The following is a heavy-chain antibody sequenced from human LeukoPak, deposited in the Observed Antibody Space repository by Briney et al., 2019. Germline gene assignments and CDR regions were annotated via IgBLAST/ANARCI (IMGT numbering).Heavy chain of an antibody. CDR3: AKSRGSTVTNDY. CDR2: ISGSGGST. Sequence: GGSLRLSCAASGFTFISYAMSWVRQAPGKGLEWVSAISGSGGSTYYADSAKGRFTISRDNSKNTLYLQMNSLRAEDTAVYYCAKSRGSTVTNDYWGQGTLVTVSS. D-gene: IGHD4-17*01. V-gene: IGHV3-23*01. J-gene: IGHJ4*02. CDR1: GFTFISYA.